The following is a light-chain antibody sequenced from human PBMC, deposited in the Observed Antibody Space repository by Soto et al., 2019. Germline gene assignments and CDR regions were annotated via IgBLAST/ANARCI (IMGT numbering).Light chain of an antibody. V-gene: IGKV3D-15*01. J-gene: IGKJ1*01. CDR1: LSISTH. CDR2: GAS. Sequence: EIVLTQSPATLSLSPGERATLSCRASLSISTHLAWYEQKPGQAPRLLIYGASTRATGIPARFSGSGSGTEFTLTISSVQSEDFAVYYCQQYNNWLQTFGQGTKVDIK. CDR3: QQYNNWLQT.